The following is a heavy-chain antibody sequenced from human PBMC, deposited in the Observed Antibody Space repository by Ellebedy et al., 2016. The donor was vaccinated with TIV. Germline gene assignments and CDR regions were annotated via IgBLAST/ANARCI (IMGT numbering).Heavy chain of an antibody. V-gene: IGHV3-21*01. CDR1: GFTFGGSS. Sequence: GESLKISCAASGFTFGGSSMTWVRQGPGKRLEWVSSISSSSSYIYYADSVKGRFTISRDNAKNSLYLQMNSLRAEDTAVYYCARVYYGMDVWGQGTTVTVSS. CDR2: ISSSSSYI. J-gene: IGHJ6*02. CDR3: ARVYYGMDV.